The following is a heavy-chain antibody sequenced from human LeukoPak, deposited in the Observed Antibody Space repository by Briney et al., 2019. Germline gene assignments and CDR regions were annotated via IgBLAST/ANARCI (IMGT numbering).Heavy chain of an antibody. J-gene: IGHJ5*02. Sequence: SVKVSCKASGGTFSSYAISWVRQAPGQGLEWMGRIIPIFGTANYAQKFQGRVTMTRDTSISTAYMELSRLRSDDTAVYYCARYQYQLLLGNWFDPWGQGTLVTVSS. D-gene: IGHD2-2*01. CDR2: IIPIFGTA. V-gene: IGHV1-69*05. CDR1: GGTFSSYA. CDR3: ARYQYQLLLGNWFDP.